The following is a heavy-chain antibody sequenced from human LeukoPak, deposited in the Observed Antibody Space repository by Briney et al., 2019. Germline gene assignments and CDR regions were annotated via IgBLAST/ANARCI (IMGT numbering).Heavy chain of an antibody. J-gene: IGHJ4*02. CDR1: GFTFSSYS. V-gene: IGHV3-21*01. CDR3: ARCITGTTSVDY. D-gene: IGHD1-7*01. Sequence: KPGGSLRLSCAASGFTFSSYSMNWVRQAPGKGLEWVSSISSSSSYIYYADSVKGRFTISRDNAKNSLYLQMNSLRAEDTAVYYCARCITGTTSVDYWGQGTLVTVSS. CDR2: ISSSSSYI.